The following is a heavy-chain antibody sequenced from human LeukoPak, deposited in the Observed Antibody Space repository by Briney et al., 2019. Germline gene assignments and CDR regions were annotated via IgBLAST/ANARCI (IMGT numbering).Heavy chain of an antibody. J-gene: IGHJ4*02. Sequence: GESLKISCKGSGYSFTTYWIGWVRQMLGKGLEWMGLIYPGDSDTRYSPSFQGQVTISADKSITTAYLQWTSLKASDTAMYYCTRGGAVATISYWGRGTLVTVSP. CDR3: TRGGAVATISY. V-gene: IGHV5-51*01. CDR2: IYPGDSDT. D-gene: IGHD5-12*01. CDR1: GYSFTTYW.